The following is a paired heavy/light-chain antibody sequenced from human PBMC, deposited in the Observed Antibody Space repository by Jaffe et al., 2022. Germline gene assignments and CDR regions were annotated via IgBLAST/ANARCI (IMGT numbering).Light chain of an antibody. V-gene: IGKV1-9*01. CDR2: AAS. J-gene: IGKJ4*01. Sequence: DIQLTQSPSFLSASVGDRVTITCRASQVINNYLAWYQQKPGKAPKLLIYAASTLQSGVPSRFSGSGSGTEFTLTISNQQPEDFATYYCQELNNYPLTFGGGTKVEIK. CDR3: QELNNYPLT. CDR1: QVINNY.
Heavy chain of an antibody. CDR2: TRNKADDYAT. CDR1: GFTFSDHY. Sequence: EVQLVESGGGLVQPGGSLRLSCAASGFTFSDHYMDWVRQAPGKGLEWVGRTRNKADDYATVYAASVKGRFIVSRDDSKNSLYLQMNNLKTEDTAVYFCARPMRHSGRSWAFEIWGQGTMVTVSS. D-gene: IGHD1-26*01. J-gene: IGHJ3*02. CDR3: ARPMRHSGRSWAFEI. V-gene: IGHV3-72*01.